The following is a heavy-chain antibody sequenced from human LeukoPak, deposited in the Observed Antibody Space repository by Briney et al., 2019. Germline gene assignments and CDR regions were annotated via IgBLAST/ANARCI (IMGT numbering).Heavy chain of an antibody. CDR3: ARAKQLDGYYGMDV. CDR2: IIPIFGTA. Sequence: ASVKVSCKASGGTFSSYAISWVRKAPGQGLEWMGGIIPIFGTANYAQKFQGRVTITADESTSTAYMELSSLRSEDTAVYYCARAKQLDGYYGMDVWGQGTTVTVSS. V-gene: IGHV1-69*13. CDR1: GGTFSSYA. D-gene: IGHD6-13*01. J-gene: IGHJ6*02.